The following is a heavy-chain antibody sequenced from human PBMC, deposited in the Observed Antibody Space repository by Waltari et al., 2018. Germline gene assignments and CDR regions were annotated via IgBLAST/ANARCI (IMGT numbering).Heavy chain of an antibody. V-gene: IGHV4-39*07. D-gene: IGHD2-2*02. CDR3: ARAAWGYCSSTSCYTWFDP. J-gene: IGHJ5*02. CDR1: GGSISSSSYY. Sequence: QLQLQESGPGLVKPSETLSPTCTVSGGSISSSSYYWGWIRQPPGQGLAWIGSIYYSGSTYYNPSLKSRVTISVDTSKNQFSLKLSSVTAADTAVYYCARAAWGYCSSTSCYTWFDPWGQGTLVTVSS. CDR2: IYYSGST.